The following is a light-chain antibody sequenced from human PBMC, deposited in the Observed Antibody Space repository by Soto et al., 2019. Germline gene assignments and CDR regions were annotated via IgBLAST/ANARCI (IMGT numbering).Light chain of an antibody. V-gene: IGKV3-11*01. Sequence: EIVLTQSPATLSLSPWESATLSCRASQNVSSYLAWYQQKPGQAPRLLIYDASNGATGIPARFSGSGSGTDFTLTISSLEPEDFAIYYCQQRSNWPPVTFGGGTKVEIK. CDR3: QQRSNWPPVT. CDR2: DAS. J-gene: IGKJ4*01. CDR1: QNVSSY.